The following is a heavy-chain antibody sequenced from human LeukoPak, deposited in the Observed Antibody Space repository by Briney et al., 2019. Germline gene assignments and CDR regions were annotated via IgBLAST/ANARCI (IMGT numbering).Heavy chain of an antibody. CDR1: GFTFSSYE. CDR2: ISSSGSAI. D-gene: IGHD6-19*01. V-gene: IGHV3-48*03. CDR3: ASVGRQWLVFDY. J-gene: IGHJ4*02. Sequence: GGSLRLSCAASGFTFSSYEMNWVRQAPGKGLEWVSYISSSGSAIYYADSVKGRFTISRGNAKNSLYLQMNSLRAEDTALYYCASVGRQWLVFDYWGQGTLVTVSS.